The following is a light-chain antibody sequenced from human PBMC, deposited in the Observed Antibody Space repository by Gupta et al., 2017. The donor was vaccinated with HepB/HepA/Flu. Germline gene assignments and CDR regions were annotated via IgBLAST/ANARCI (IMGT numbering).Light chain of an antibody. V-gene: IGKV1D-16*01. CDR2: YAS. CDR3: QHYKTYPLT. J-gene: IGKJ4*01. CDR1: HDINTW. Sequence: DIQMTQSPSSLSASVGDTVTITCRASHDINTWLAWYQQKPNKAPKTLIFYASTLQSGVPSRVSGSGSGTDFTLTINNLQPEDFATYYCQHYKTYPLTIGGGTKVEIK.